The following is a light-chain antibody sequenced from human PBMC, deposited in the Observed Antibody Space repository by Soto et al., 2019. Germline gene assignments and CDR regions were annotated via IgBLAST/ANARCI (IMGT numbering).Light chain of an antibody. CDR3: QQYNNWPPVT. J-gene: IGKJ3*01. CDR1: QSVSSD. CDR2: GAS. Sequence: EIVMTQSPATLSVSPGERATLSCRASQSVSSDLAWYQQKPGQAPRLLIYGASTRATGIPARFSGSGSGTEFTLTISSLQSEDFAVYYCQQYNNWPPVTFGPGTKVDIK. V-gene: IGKV3-15*01.